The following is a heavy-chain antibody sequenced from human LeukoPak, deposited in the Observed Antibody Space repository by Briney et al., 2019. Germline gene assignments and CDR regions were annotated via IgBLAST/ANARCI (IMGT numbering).Heavy chain of an antibody. CDR3: ARDYHDSSGSPLGYFQH. V-gene: IGHV3-21*01. CDR1: GFTFSSYS. D-gene: IGHD3-22*01. J-gene: IGHJ1*01. Sequence: GGSLRLSCAASGFTFSSYSMNWVRQAPGKGLEWVSSISSSSSYIYYADSVKGRFTISRDNAKNSLYLQMNSLRAEDTAVYYCARDYHDSSGSPLGYFQHWGQGTLVTVSS. CDR2: ISSSSSYI.